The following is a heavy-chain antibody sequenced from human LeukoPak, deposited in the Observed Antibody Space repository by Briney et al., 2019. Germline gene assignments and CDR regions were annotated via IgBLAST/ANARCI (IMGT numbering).Heavy chain of an antibody. CDR1: GFAFSRYG. Sequence: SGGSLRLSCAASGFAFSRYGMHWVRQAPGKGLEWVAVIWDDGSNQKYADSVKGRFTISRDNSKNTLYLQMNSLRGEDTAVYYCARIYSGSYSDYWGQGTLVTVSS. V-gene: IGHV3-33*01. CDR3: ARIYSGSYSDY. J-gene: IGHJ4*02. CDR2: IWDDGSNQ. D-gene: IGHD1-26*01.